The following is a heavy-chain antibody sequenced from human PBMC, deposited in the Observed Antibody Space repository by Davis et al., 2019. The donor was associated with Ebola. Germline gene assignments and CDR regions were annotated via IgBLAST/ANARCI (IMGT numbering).Heavy chain of an antibody. CDR1: GFTVSSSY. Sequence: GESLKISCAASGFTVSSSYMSWVRQAPGKGLEWVSVFYVGGATYYADSVKGRFTISRDSSKNTLSLQMDSLRAEDTAVYYCARGVGYNYFGCWGQGTLVTVSS. CDR2: FYVGGAT. D-gene: IGHD5-24*01. J-gene: IGHJ4*02. V-gene: IGHV3-53*01. CDR3: ARGVGYNYFGC.